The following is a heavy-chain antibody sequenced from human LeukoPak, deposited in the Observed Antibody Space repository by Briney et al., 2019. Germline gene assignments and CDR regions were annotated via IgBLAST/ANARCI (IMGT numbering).Heavy chain of an antibody. D-gene: IGHD3-10*01. J-gene: IGHJ4*02. Sequence: SETLSLTCAVYGGSFSGYYWSWIRQPPGKGLEWIGEINHSGSTNYNPSLKSRVTISVDTSKNQFSLKLSSVTAADTAVYYCAGGRGRKEYYYGSGSYYSDYWGQGTLVTVSS. CDR1: GGSFSGYY. CDR3: AGGRGRKEYYYGSGSYYSDY. V-gene: IGHV4-34*01. CDR2: INHSGST.